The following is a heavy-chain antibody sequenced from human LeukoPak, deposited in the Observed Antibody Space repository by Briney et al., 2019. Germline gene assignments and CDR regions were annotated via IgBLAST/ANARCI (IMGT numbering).Heavy chain of an antibody. CDR3: ARDYTIFGVVDDY. CDR2: IYSGGST. Sequence: GGSLRLSCAASGFTDSSNYMSWVRPAPGKGLEWVSGIYSGGSTYYADSVKGRFTISRDNSKNTLYLQMNSLRAEDTAVYYCARDYTIFGVVDDYWGQGTLVTVSS. J-gene: IGHJ4*02. D-gene: IGHD3-3*01. V-gene: IGHV3-66*02. CDR1: GFTDSSNY.